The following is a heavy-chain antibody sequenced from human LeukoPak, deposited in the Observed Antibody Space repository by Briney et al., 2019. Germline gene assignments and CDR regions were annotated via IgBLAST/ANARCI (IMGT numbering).Heavy chain of an antibody. Sequence: SETLSLTCTVSGVSIRSGSYYWSWIRQPAGKGLEWIGRIYTSGTTNYNPSLKSRVTISVGTSKSQFSLKLNSVTAADTAVYYCARAAYSYAIHGWVPFDYWGQGTLVTVSS. CDR1: GVSIRSGSYY. D-gene: IGHD2-21*01. CDR3: ARAAYSYAIHGWVPFDY. J-gene: IGHJ4*02. V-gene: IGHV4-61*02. CDR2: IYTSGTT.